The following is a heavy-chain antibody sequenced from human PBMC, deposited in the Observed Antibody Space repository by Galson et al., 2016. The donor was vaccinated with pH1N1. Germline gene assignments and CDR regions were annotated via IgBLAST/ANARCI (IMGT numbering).Heavy chain of an antibody. J-gene: IGHJ5*02. D-gene: IGHD6-19*01. V-gene: IGHV1-69*06. CDR2: IIPIFATV. CDR3: ARGLGLAVAASNWLDP. Sequence: SVKVSCKASGVIFMSFGISWVRQAPGQGLEWMGGIIPIFATVNYAQKFRGRVTITADKSTSTAYMELRSLRSEDTAVYYCARGLGLAVAASNWLDPWGQGTLVTVSS. CDR1: GVIFMSFG.